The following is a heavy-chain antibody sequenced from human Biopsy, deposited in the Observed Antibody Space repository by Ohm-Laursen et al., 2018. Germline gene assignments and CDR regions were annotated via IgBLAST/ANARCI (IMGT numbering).Heavy chain of an antibody. Sequence: SLRLSCAASGFTFDDHVMHWVRQAPGKGLEWVSGISWDGGSEGYADSVKGRPTISRDNAKNSLFLQMNSLTTEDTALYYCVRGYSSSWSGYLDHWGQGTLVTVSS. J-gene: IGHJ4*02. CDR3: VRGYSSSWSGYLDH. D-gene: IGHD3-3*01. V-gene: IGHV3-9*01. CDR2: ISWDGGSE. CDR1: GFTFDDHV.